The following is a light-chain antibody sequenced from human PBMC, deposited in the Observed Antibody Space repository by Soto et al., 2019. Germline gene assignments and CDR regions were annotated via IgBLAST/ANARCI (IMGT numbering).Light chain of an antibody. CDR2: EVS. J-gene: IGLJ1*01. V-gene: IGLV2-14*01. CDR1: GSDVGGYNY. Sequence: QSVLGQPASVSGSPGQSITISCTGTGSDVGGYNYVSWYQQHPGKAPKLMIYEVSNRPSGVSNRFSGSKSGNTASLTISGLQAEDEADYYCSSYTSSSTLYVFGTGTKVTVL. CDR3: SSYTSSSTLYV.